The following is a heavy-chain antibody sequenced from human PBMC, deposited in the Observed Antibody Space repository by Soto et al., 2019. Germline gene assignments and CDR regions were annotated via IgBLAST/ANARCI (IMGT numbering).Heavy chain of an antibody. V-gene: IGHV3-48*01. CDR3: ARVRGHSYGYVDY. CDR1: GYSSFSYYS. D-gene: IGHD5-18*01. J-gene: IGHJ4*02. CDR2: ISGRGSPI. Sequence: EVQLVESGGGLVQPGGSLRLSCAASGYSSFSYYSMNWVRQAPGKGLEWVSFISGRGSPIYYAVSVRGRFTISRDNAKNSLSLEMNNLRVEDTAVYYCARVRGHSYGYVDYWGQGTLVTVSS.